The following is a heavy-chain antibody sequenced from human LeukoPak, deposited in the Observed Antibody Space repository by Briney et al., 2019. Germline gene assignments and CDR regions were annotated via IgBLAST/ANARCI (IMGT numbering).Heavy chain of an antibody. Sequence: GESRKISCMGSGYSFTNYWIGWVRQMPGKGLEWMGIIYPGDSETRYIPSFQGQVTISADKSISTAYLQWSSLKASDTAMYYCARRLGGGSSTSLYNWFDPWGQGTLVTVSS. CDR3: ARRLGGGSSTSLYNWFDP. D-gene: IGHD2-2*01. CDR2: IYPGDSET. V-gene: IGHV5-51*01. CDR1: GYSFTNYW. J-gene: IGHJ5*02.